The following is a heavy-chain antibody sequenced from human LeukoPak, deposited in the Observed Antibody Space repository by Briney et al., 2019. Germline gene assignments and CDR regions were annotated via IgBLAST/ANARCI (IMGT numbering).Heavy chain of an antibody. CDR3: ARGNGYNFGSIDY. J-gene: IGHJ4*02. CDR1: GYRFSTYW. V-gene: IGHV5-51*01. CDR2: IYPGDSDT. Sequence: GESLKISLKGSGYRFSTYWIGWVRPMPGKGLEWMGIIYPGDSDTRYSPSFRGQVTISADKSISTAYLQWSSLKASDTAMYYCARGNGYNFGSIDYWGQGTLVTVSS. D-gene: IGHD5-24*01.